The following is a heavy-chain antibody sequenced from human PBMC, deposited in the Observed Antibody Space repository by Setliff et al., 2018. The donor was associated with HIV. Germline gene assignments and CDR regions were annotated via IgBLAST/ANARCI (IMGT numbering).Heavy chain of an antibody. CDR2: IYTSGST. Sequence: PSETLSLTCTVSGGSISSHYWSWIRQPPGKGLEWIGHIYTSGSTNYNPSLKSRVTMSVGTSKNQFSLKLSSVTAADTAVYYCARCYYNFWSDYPLDYMDVWGKGTTVTVSS. J-gene: IGHJ6*03. CDR1: GGSISSHY. D-gene: IGHD3-3*01. V-gene: IGHV4-4*08. CDR3: ARCYYNFWSDYPLDYMDV.